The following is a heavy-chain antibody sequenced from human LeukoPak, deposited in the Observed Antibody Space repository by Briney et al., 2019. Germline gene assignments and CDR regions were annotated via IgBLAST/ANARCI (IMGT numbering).Heavy chain of an antibody. V-gene: IGHV4-39*07. J-gene: IGHJ4*02. CDR2: INHSGST. Sequence: SETLSLTCTVSGGSISSGGYYWSWIRQPPGKGLEWIGEINHSGSTNYNPSLKSRVTISVDTSKNQFSLKLSSVTAADTAVYYCARGGDSSGYYYGEFDYWGQGTLVTVSS. D-gene: IGHD3-22*01. CDR1: GGSISSGGYY. CDR3: ARGGDSSGYYYGEFDY.